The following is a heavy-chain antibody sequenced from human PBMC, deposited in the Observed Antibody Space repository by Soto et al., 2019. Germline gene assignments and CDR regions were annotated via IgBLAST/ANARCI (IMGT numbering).Heavy chain of an antibody. V-gene: IGHV4-30-4*01. CDR3: ARVNTAMGFPFDY. J-gene: IGHJ4*02. D-gene: IGHD5-18*01. Sequence: SETLSLTCTVSGGSISSGNYYWSWIRQPPGKGLEWIGYIYYSGSTYYNPSLKSRVAISVDTSKNQFSLKLSSVTAADTAVYYCARVNTAMGFPFDYWGQGTLVTVSS. CDR2: IYYSGST. CDR1: GGSISSGNYY.